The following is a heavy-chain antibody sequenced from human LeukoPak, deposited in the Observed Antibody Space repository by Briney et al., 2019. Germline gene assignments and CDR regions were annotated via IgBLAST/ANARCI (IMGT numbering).Heavy chain of an antibody. CDR2: IKQDGSEK. CDR3: ARERAVAGIVHFDY. D-gene: IGHD6-19*01. V-gene: IGHV3-7*01. Sequence: PGGSLRLSCAASGFTFSSYAMYWVRQAPGKGLEWVANIKQDGSEKYYVDSVKGRFTISRDNAKNSLYLQMNSLRAEDTAVYYCARERAVAGIVHFDYWGQGTLVTVSS. CDR1: GFTFSSYA. J-gene: IGHJ4*02.